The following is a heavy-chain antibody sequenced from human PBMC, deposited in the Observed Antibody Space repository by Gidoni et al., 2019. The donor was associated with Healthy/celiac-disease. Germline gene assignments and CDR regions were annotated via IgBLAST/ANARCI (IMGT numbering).Heavy chain of an antibody. Sequence: EVQLVESGGGLVKPGRSLRLSCAASGFTFAYYAMHWVRQGPGKGLEWVSGMSWNSGSIGYADSVKGRFTISRDNAKNSLYLQMNSLRAEDTALYYCAKDIDSSSFQTGVGGMDVWGQGTTVTVSS. J-gene: IGHJ6*02. V-gene: IGHV3-9*01. CDR1: GFTFAYYA. CDR2: MSWNSGSI. D-gene: IGHD6-13*01. CDR3: AKDIDSSSFQTGVGGMDV.